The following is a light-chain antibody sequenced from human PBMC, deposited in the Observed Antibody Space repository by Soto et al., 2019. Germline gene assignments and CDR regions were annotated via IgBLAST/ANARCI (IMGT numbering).Light chain of an antibody. V-gene: IGLV2-11*01. Sequence: QSMLTQPRSVSGSPGQSVTISCTGTSSDVGGYNYVSWYQQHPGKAPKLMIYDVSKRPSGVPDRFSGSKSGNTASLTISGLQAEDEADYYCCSYAGSYTLVVFGGGTKVTVL. CDR3: CSYAGSYTLVV. CDR1: SSDVGGYNY. J-gene: IGLJ2*01. CDR2: DVS.